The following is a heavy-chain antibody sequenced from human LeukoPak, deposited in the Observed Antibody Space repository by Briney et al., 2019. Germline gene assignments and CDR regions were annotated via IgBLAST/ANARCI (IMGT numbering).Heavy chain of an antibody. Sequence: PSETLSLTCNVSGGSINNYYWSWIRQPAGKGLEWIGRIFTSGAINYNPSLKSRVSISVDTAKNHFSLKLSSVTAADTAVYYCARVRRAATIGRDASDIWGQGTMVTVSS. D-gene: IGHD5-12*01. CDR1: GGSINNYY. V-gene: IGHV4-4*07. J-gene: IGHJ3*02. CDR3: ARVRRAATIGRDASDI. CDR2: IFTSGAI.